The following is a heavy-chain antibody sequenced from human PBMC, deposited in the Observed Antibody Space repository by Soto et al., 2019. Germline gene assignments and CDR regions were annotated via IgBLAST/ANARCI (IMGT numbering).Heavy chain of an antibody. D-gene: IGHD1-26*01. CDR2: INHSGST. CDR1: GGSFSDHY. V-gene: IGHV4-34*01. CDR3: ARLAYSGYLQT. J-gene: IGHJ1*01. Sequence: PSETLSLTCAVYGGSFSDHYWSWIRQTPGKGLEWIGEINHSGSTNYNPSFKSRVIISVDTSNNRFSLTLSSLTAADTAVYFCARLAYSGYLQTWGQGSLVTVSS.